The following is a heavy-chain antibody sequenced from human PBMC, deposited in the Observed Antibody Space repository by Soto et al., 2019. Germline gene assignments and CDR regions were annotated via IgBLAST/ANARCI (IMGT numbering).Heavy chain of an antibody. D-gene: IGHD3-16*01. Sequence: EVQLVESGGGLVKPGGSLRLSCAGSGFTFSNAWMSCVRQAPGKGLAWAGRITSKTDGGTTHYAAPVKGRFTISRDDSIPTRYLQMNSLKTVATAVYYCTTVRSFMITFGGDDAFDIWCHGTMVTVSS. CDR2: ITSKTDGGTT. J-gene: IGHJ3*02. V-gene: IGHV3-15*01. CDR1: GFTFSNAW. CDR3: TTVRSFMITFGGDDAFDI.